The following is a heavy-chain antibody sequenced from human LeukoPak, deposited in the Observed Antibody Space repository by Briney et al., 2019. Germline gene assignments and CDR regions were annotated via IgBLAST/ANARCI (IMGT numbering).Heavy chain of an antibody. CDR2: VYYGGST. Sequence: SETLSLTCTASSSPISGYYWSWIRQPPGKGLEWIGYVYYGGSTDYNPSLGSRVTISVDTSKNQFSLKLSSVTAADTAVYYCARGSVTPDAGYWGQGTLVTVSS. CDR1: SSPISGYY. V-gene: IGHV4-59*01. CDR3: ARGSVTPDAGY. D-gene: IGHD4-17*01. J-gene: IGHJ4*02.